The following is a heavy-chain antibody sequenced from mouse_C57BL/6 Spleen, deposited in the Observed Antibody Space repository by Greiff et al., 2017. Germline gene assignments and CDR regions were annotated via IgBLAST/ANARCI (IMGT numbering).Heavy chain of an antibody. CDR2: IDPEDGDT. D-gene: IGHD1-1*01. V-gene: IGHV14-1*01. J-gene: IGHJ1*03. Sequence: VHVKQSGAELVRPGASVKLSCTASGFNIKDYYMHWVKQRPEQGLEWIGRIDPEDGDTEYAPKFQGKATMTADTSSNTAYLQLSSLTSEDTAVYYCTTPYYYGSSYWYFDGWGTGTTVTVSS. CDR1: GFNIKDYY. CDR3: TTPYYYGSSYWYFDG.